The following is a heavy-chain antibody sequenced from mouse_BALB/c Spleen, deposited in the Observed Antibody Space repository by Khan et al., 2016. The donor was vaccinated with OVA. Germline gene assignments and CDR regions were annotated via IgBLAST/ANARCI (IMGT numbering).Heavy chain of an antibody. V-gene: IGHV14-3*02. CDR2: IDPANDNT. Sequence: VQLKQSGAEFVKPGASVRLSCTASGFNIKNTYMHWVKQRPEQGLEWIGRIDPANDNTKYDPKFQGKATITADTSSNPAYLQLSSLTSEDTAVYYCAHSLLLYAMDYSGQGTSVTVSS. CDR1: GFNIKNTY. D-gene: IGHD1-2*01. CDR3: AHSLLLYAMDY. J-gene: IGHJ4*01.